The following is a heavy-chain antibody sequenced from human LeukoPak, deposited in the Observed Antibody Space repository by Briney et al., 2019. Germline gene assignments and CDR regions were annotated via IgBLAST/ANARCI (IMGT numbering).Heavy chain of an antibody. D-gene: IGHD4-17*01. CDR1: GFTFSDYY. Sequence: GGSLRLSCAASGFTFSDYYMSWIRQAPGKGLEWVSYINSCCRYTNYADAVKGRFTISRDNAKNSLYLQMNILSARDTAVYYFSREATLNTVTRGHRGMDVWGQGTTVTAS. CDR3: SREATLNTVTRGHRGMDV. CDR2: INSCCRYT. J-gene: IGHJ6*02. V-gene: IGHV3-11*05.